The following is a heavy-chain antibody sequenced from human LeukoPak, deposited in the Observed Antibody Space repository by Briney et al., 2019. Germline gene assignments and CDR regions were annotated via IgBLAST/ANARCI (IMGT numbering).Heavy chain of an antibody. CDR1: AGTFSSYA. V-gene: IGHV1-69*13. CDR2: FIPIFGTA. Sequence: ASVKVSCKASAGTFSSYAISWVRQAPGQGLEWMGGFIPIFGTANYAQKFQGRVTITADESTSTAYMELSSLRSEDTAVYYCARDRSYDSSGTVQHWGQGTLVTVSS. CDR3: ARDRSYDSSGTVQH. J-gene: IGHJ1*01. D-gene: IGHD3-22*01.